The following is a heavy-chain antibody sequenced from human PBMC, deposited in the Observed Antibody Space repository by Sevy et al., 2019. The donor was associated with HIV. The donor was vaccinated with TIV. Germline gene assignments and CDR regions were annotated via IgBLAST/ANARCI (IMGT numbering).Heavy chain of an antibody. J-gene: IGHJ5*02. V-gene: IGHV3-48*03. CDR3: RRSGGAYDNGFDP. Sequence: GGSLRLSCAASGFTFSSYDMNWVRQAPGKGLEWVSKISTSGSTISYADSVKGRFTISRDNAKNSLNLQMNSLRAEDTAVYYCRRSGGAYDNGFDPWGQGTLVTVSS. CDR2: ISTSGSTI. D-gene: IGHD3-22*01. CDR1: GFTFSSYD.